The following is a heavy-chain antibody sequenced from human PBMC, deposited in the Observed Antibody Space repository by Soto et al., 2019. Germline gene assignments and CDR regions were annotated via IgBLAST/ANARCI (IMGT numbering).Heavy chain of an antibody. V-gene: IGHV3-15*01. CDR3: TTDIITMIVVAPAFDI. J-gene: IGHJ3*02. Sequence: GGSLRLSCAASGFTFSDAWMSWVRQAPGKGLEWVGRIKSKTDGGTTDYAAPVKGRFTISRDDSKNTLYLQMNSLKTEDTAVYYXTTDIITMIVVAPAFDIWGQGTMVTVSS. CDR1: GFTFSDAW. D-gene: IGHD3-22*01. CDR2: IKSKTDGGTT.